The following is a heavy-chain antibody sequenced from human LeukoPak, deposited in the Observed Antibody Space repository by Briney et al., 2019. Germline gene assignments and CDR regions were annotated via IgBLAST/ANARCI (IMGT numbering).Heavy chain of an antibody. CDR1: GFTFSSFA. CDR2: ISYDGSNK. J-gene: IGHJ4*02. CDR3: ARAPGLGSGSAFDS. D-gene: IGHD3-10*01. V-gene: IGHV3-30-3*01. Sequence: EGSLRLSCAASGFTFSSFAMHWVRQAPGKGLEWVAVISYDGSNKYYADSVKGRFTISRDNAKNTLYLRMNSLRPEDTAVYYCARAPGLGSGSAFDSWGQGTLVTVSS.